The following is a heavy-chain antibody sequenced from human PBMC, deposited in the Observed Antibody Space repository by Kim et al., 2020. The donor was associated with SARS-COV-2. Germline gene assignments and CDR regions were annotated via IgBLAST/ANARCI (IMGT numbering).Heavy chain of an antibody. V-gene: IGHV1-18*04. D-gene: IGHD3-3*01. Sequence: ASVKVSCKASGYTFTSYGISWVRQAPGQGLEWMGWISAYNGNTNYAQKLQGRVTMTTDTSTSTAYMELRSLRSDDTAVYYCARERKYYDFWSGPNAFDIWGQGTMVTVSS. J-gene: IGHJ3*02. CDR1: GYTFTSYG. CDR2: ISAYNGNT. CDR3: ARERKYYDFWSGPNAFDI.